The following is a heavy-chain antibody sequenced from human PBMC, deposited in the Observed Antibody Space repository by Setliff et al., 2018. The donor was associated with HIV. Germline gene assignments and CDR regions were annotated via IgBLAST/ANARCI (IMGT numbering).Heavy chain of an antibody. CDR1: GFTFSSYA. J-gene: IGHJ4*02. CDR3: HSGYDTEEQSYFDY. Sequence: GGSLRLSCAASGFTFSSYAMSWVRQAPGKGLEWVSGISGIPYSTTFYADSVKDRFTISRDNAKNTLYLQMNSLRAEDTGVYYCHSGYDTEEQSYFDYWGQGALVTVSS. D-gene: IGHD5-12*01. V-gene: IGHV3-23*01. CDR2: ISGIPYSTT.